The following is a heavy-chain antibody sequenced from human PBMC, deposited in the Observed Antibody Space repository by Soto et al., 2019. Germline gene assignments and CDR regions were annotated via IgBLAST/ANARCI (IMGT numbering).Heavy chain of an antibody. CDR1: GGSFSGYY. Sequence: SETLSLTCAVYGGSFSGYYWSWIRQPPGKGLEWIGEINHSGSTNYNPSLKSRVTISVDTSKNQFSLKLSSVTAADTAVYYCARAASDCTNGVCLYYYYYGMDVWGQGTTVTVS. J-gene: IGHJ6*02. CDR3: ARAASDCTNGVCLYYYYYGMDV. CDR2: INHSGST. D-gene: IGHD2-8*01. V-gene: IGHV4-34*01.